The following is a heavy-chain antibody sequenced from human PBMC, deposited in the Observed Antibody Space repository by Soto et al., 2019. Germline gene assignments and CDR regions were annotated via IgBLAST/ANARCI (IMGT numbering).Heavy chain of an antibody. CDR3: ARDQRYFDWLLNPPHYGMDV. D-gene: IGHD3-9*01. Sequence: GGSLRLSCAASGFTFSSYWMHWVRQAPGKGLVWVSRINSDGSSTSYADSVKGRFTISRDNAKNTLYLQMNSLRAEDTAVYYCARDQRYFDWLLNPPHYGMDVWGQGTTVTVSS. CDR1: GFTFSSYW. V-gene: IGHV3-74*01. CDR2: INSDGSST. J-gene: IGHJ6*02.